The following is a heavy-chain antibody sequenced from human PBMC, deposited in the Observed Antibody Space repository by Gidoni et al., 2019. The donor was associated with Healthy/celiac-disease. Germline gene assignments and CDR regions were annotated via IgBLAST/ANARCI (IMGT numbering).Heavy chain of an antibody. CDR1: GFTFSSYA. V-gene: IGHV3-23*01. J-gene: IGHJ3*02. CDR2: ISGSGGST. CDR3: AKIGPFRITMIVVVMALGAFDI. Sequence: EVQLLESGGGLVQPGGSLRLSCAASGFTFSSYAMSWVRQAPGKGMEWVSAISGSGGSTYYADSVKGRFTISRDNSKNTLYLQMNSLRAEDTAVYYCAKIGPFRITMIVVVMALGAFDIWGQGTMVTVSS. D-gene: IGHD3-22*01.